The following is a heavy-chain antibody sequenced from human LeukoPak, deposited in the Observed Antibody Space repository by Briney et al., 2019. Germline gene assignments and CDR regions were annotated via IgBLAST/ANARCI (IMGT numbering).Heavy chain of an antibody. D-gene: IGHD6-13*01. CDR3: ARGGSSWYGGYMDV. CDR2: IYTSGST. V-gene: IGHV4-61*02. Sequence: SETLSLTCTVSGGSISSSSYYWSWIRQPAGKGLEWIGRIYTSGSTNYNPSLKSRVTMSVDTSKNQFSLKLSSVTAADTAVYYCARGGSSWYGGYMDVWGKGTTVTISS. CDR1: GGSISSSSYY. J-gene: IGHJ6*03.